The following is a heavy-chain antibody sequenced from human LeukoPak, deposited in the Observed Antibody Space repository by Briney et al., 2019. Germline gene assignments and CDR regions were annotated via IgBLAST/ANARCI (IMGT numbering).Heavy chain of an antibody. CDR2: IWYDGSNK. V-gene: IGHV3-33*01. CDR3: ARDSNDWHFDL. Sequence: GGSLRLSCAAPGFTFSSYGMHWVRQAPGKGLEWVAVIWYDGSNKYYADSVKGRFTVSRDNSKNTLYLQMNSLRAEDTAVYYCARDSNDWHFDLWGRGTLVTVSS. J-gene: IGHJ2*01. CDR1: GFTFSSYG.